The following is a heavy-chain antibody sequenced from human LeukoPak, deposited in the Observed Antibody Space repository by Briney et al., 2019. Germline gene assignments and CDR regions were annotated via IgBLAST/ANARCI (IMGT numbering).Heavy chain of an antibody. Sequence: SETLSLTCTVSGGSISSSSYYWRWIRQPPGKGLEWIGSIYYSGSTYYNPCLKSRVTTSVDTSKNQFSLKLSAVTAADTAVYYCARGAGLRYSGFDAFDIWGQGTMVTVSS. CDR3: ARGAGLRYSGFDAFDI. V-gene: IGHV4-39*07. D-gene: IGHD3-9*01. CDR2: IYYSGST. CDR1: GGSISSSSYY. J-gene: IGHJ3*02.